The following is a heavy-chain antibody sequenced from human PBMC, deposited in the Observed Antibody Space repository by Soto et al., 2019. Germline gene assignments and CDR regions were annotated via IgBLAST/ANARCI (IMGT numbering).Heavy chain of an antibody. J-gene: IGHJ4*02. CDR2: INHSGST. CDR1: GYSISSGYY. CDR3: ARGREPSYDSSGYFDY. D-gene: IGHD3-22*01. V-gene: IGHV4-38-2*02. Sequence: PSETLSLTCTVSGYSISSGYYWSWIRQPPGKGLEWIGEINHSGSTNYNPSLKSRVTISVDTSKNQFSLKLSSVTAADTAVYYCARGREPSYDSSGYFDYWGQGTLVTVSS.